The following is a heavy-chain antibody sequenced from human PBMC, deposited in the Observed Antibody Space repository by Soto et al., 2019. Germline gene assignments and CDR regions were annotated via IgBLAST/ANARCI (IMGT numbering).Heavy chain of an antibody. V-gene: IGHV4-39*01. J-gene: IGHJ4*02. CDR1: GDSINSDKYY. D-gene: IGHD3-3*01. CDR2: IYFRGNT. Sequence: QLQLQESCPGLVKPSETLSLTCSVSGDSINSDKYYWGWIRQPPGKGLEWIGSIYFRGNTYYNPSLQTRVTISLDQSTSQFSLKLNSVTAADSAVYFCARLEGLATISYYFDFWGQGALVTVSS. CDR3: ARLEGLATISYYFDF.